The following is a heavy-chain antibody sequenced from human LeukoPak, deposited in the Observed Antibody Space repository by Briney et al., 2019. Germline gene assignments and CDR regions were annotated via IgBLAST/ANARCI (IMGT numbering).Heavy chain of an antibody. Sequence: PSETLSLTCAVYGGSFSGYYWSWIDQPPGKGLEWIGEINHSGSTNYNPSLKSRVTISVDTSKNQFSLKLSSVTAADTAVYYCARVNRYYDILTGYQGEAYYFDYWGQGTLVTVSS. CDR1: GGSFSGYY. V-gene: IGHV4-34*01. CDR3: ARVNRYYDILTGYQGEAYYFDY. J-gene: IGHJ4*02. CDR2: INHSGST. D-gene: IGHD3-9*01.